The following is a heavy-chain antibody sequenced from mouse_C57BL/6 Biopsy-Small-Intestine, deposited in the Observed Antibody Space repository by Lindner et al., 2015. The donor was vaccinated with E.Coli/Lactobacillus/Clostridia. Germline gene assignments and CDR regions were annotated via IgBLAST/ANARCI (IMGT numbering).Heavy chain of an antibody. CDR1: ASTLKTT. CDR2: IDPEDGDT. V-gene: IGHV14-1*01. J-gene: IGHJ3*01. Sequence: VQLQESGAELVRPGPQSSCPAQLLASTLKTTIYDWVKQRPKQGLEWITRIDPEDGDTEYAPKFQGKATMTADTSSNTVYLHLSSLTSEDTAVYYCSTGVPTYWGQGTLVTVS. CDR3: STGVPTY.